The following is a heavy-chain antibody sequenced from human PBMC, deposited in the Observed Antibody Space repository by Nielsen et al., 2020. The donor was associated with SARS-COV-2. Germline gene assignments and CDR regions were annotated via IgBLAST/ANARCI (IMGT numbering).Heavy chain of an antibody. CDR2: IYTSGST. J-gene: IGHJ6*02. CDR3: ATTFAIFGEVRMDV. V-gene: IGHV4-4*07. CDR1: GGSISSYY. Sequence: SETLSLTCTVSGGSISSYYWSWIRQPAGKGLEWIGRIYTSGSTNYNPSLKSRVTMSVDTSKNQFSLKLSSVTAADTAVYYCATTFAIFGEVRMDVWGQGTAVTVSS. D-gene: IGHD3-3*01.